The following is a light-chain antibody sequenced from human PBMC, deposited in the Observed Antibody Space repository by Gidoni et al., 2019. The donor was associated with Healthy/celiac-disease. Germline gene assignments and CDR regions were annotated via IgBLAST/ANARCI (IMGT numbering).Light chain of an antibody. Sequence: QSALTQPASVSGSPGHSIPVSCTGTSSDVGGYNYVSWYHQLPAKAPKLMIYEVSNRPSGVSNRFSGSKSGNAASLTISGLQAEDEADYYCSSYGSGSTPYVFGTGTKVTVL. V-gene: IGLV2-14*01. CDR3: SSYGSGSTPYV. CDR2: EVS. J-gene: IGLJ1*01. CDR1: SSDVGGYNY.